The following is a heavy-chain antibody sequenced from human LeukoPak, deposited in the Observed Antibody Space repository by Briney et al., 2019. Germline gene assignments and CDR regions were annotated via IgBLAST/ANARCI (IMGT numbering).Heavy chain of an antibody. CDR2: ISSSGSTI. V-gene: IGHV3-48*03. D-gene: IGHD5-12*01. Sequence: GGSLRLSCAAFGFTFSTYEMNWVRQAPGKGLEWVSYISSSGSTIYYADSVKGRFTISRDNAENSLYLQMNSLRAEDTAIYYCVAITWDYWGQGTLVTVSS. CDR1: GFTFSTYE. CDR3: VAITWDY. J-gene: IGHJ4*02.